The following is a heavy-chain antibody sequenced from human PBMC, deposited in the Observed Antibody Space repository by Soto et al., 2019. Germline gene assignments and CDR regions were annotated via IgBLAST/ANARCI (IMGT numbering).Heavy chain of an antibody. CDR2: ISGSGGTT. CDR1: GFTFSSYV. CDR3: AKESCSGGSCYYAYFDY. V-gene: IGHV3-23*01. Sequence: EVQLLESGGGLVQPGGSLRLSCAASGFTFSSYVMSWVRQAPGKGLECVSAISGSGGTTYYADSVKGRLTISRDTSKNTVYLQMNSLRAEDTAVYYCAKESCSGGSCYYAYFDYWGQGTLVTVSS. J-gene: IGHJ4*02. D-gene: IGHD2-15*01.